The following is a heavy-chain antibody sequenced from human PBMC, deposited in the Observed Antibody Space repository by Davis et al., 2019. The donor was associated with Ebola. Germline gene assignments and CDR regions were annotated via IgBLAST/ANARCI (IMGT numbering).Heavy chain of an antibody. J-gene: IGHJ3*01. D-gene: IGHD3-10*01. Sequence: AASVKVSCKASGYTFTNYGITWVRQAPGQGLEWVGWISASSGKTNYAQKFQGRVTMTTDASTSTAYMELRSLRSDDTAAYFCARPLYGNSWFGYVFDVWGQGTMVIVSS. V-gene: IGHV1-18*04. CDR1: GYTFTNYG. CDR3: ARPLYGNSWFGYVFDV. CDR2: ISASSGKT.